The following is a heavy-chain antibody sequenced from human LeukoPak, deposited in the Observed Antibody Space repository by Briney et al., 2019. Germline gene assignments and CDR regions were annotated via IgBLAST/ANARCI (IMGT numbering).Heavy chain of an antibody. CDR2: IYHSGRT. J-gene: IGHJ4*02. Sequence: SETLSLTCTVSGAPVFNHYWSWIRQPPGKRLEWLGYIYHSGRTTYNPSHKSRVTISVDTSKDQFSLKLTSVTAADTAVYYCASLEEYGTYHYWGQGTLVTVSS. CDR3: ASLEEYGTYHY. V-gene: IGHV4-59*02. D-gene: IGHD3-16*02. CDR1: GAPVFNHY.